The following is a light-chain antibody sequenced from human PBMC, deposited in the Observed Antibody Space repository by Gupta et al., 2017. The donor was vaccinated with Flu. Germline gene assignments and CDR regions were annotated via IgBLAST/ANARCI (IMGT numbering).Light chain of an antibody. Sequence: EIVLTQSPGILSLSPGERATLSCRASQTLTSAYLAWYQQKPGQAPRLLIYGASSRATGIPDRFSGSGSGTEFTLTISRLEPEDFAVYYCLFYGSSPSFGGGTKVEIK. V-gene: IGKV3-20*01. CDR2: GAS. CDR3: LFYGSSPS. CDR1: QTLTSAY. J-gene: IGKJ4*01.